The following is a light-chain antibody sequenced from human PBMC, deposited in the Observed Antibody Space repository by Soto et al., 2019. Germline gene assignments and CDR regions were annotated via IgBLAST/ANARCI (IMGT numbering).Light chain of an antibody. CDR2: AAT. V-gene: IGKV1-39*01. CDR3: QHSYCSFYS. J-gene: IGKJ2*03. Sequence: DIQLTQSPPSLSASVGDRVTIACRASQRTSTSLNWYQQKPGKAPKLLIYAATTLQSGVPSRFRGSGSGAEFTLTISSLQPDDSATYYCQHSYCSFYSFGQGTGVEIK. CDR1: QRTSTS.